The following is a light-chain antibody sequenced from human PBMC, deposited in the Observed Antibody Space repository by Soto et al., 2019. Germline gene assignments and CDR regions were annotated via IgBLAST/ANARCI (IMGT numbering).Light chain of an antibody. CDR2: STS. V-gene: IGKV1-39*01. Sequence: DIQMTQSPSSLSASVGDRVTVTCRTSQNINNYLNWYQQRPGKAPKLLIYSTSTVQSGVPLRFSGSVSGTNFTLTINSLQPEDFANYFCEQTYSTPVTFGQGTRLEIK. CDR3: EQTYSTPVT. J-gene: IGKJ5*01. CDR1: QNINNY.